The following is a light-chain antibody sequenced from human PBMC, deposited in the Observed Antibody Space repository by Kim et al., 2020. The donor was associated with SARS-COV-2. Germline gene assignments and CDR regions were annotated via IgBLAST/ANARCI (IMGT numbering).Light chain of an antibody. Sequence: QSVLTQPPSASGTPGQRVTISCSGSSSNIGRNTVNWYRQLPGTAPQLLIYSNTQRPSGVPDRFSGSKSGTSASLAITGLQSEDETDYYCAAWDDSLSGYVFGTGTKVTVL. CDR1: SSNIGRNT. CDR3: AAWDDSLSGYV. V-gene: IGLV1-44*01. J-gene: IGLJ1*01. CDR2: SNT.